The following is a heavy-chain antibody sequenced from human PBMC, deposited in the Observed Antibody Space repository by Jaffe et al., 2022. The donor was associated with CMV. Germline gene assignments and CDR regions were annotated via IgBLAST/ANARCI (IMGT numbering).Heavy chain of an antibody. J-gene: IGHJ3*02. CDR1: TFTFSNYG. V-gene: IGHV3-33*01. Sequence: QVQLVESGGGVVQPGKSLRLSCAASTFTFSNYGMHWVRQAPGKGLEWVAVIWYDGINKYYADSVKGRFTISRDNSKNTLYLQMNSLRVEDTAVYYCARPPAPWLRVGELGGDAFDIWGQGTMVTVSS. CDR2: IWYDGINK. D-gene: IGHD5-12*01. CDR3: ARPPAPWLRVGELGGDAFDI.